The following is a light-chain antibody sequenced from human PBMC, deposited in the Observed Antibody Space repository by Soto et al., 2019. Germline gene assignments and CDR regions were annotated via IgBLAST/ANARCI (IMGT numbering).Light chain of an antibody. V-gene: IGKV3-15*01. CDR1: QSVSTN. J-gene: IGKJ4*01. CDR3: QQYNKWPLT. Sequence: EKVMTQSPATLSVFPGERATLSCRASQSVSTNLAWYQQKPGQAPRLLMYGASTRATGIPARFSGSGSGTEFTLTISSLQSEDFAVYYCQQYNKWPLTFGGGTKVEIK. CDR2: GAS.